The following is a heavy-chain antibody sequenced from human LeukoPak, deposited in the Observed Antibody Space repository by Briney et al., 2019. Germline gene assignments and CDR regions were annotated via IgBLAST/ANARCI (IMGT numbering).Heavy chain of an antibody. CDR1: GYTFAAYY. D-gene: IGHD2-15*01. CDR2: INPKNGRT. J-gene: IGHJ4*02. V-gene: IGHV1-2*02. CDR3: ARDMNITVVADY. Sequence: ASVKVSCKASGYTFAAYYMHWVRQAPGQGLEWMGWINPKNGRTSYAQTFQGRVTMTTDTSISTAYMELSRLSSDDTAVYYCARDMNITVVADYWGQGTRVTVSS.